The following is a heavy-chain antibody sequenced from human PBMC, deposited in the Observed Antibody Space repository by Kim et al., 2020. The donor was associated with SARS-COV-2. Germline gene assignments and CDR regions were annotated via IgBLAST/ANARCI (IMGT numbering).Heavy chain of an antibody. CDR2: ISWNSGSI. J-gene: IGHJ6*02. V-gene: IGHV3-9*01. CDR1: GFTFGDYA. Sequence: GGSLRLSCAASGFTFGDYAMHWVRQAPGKGLEWVSGISWNSGSIGYADSVKGRFTISRDNAKNSLYLQMNSLRAEDTALYYCAKEIGYYGSGSYGMDVWGQGTTVTVSS. D-gene: IGHD3-10*01. CDR3: AKEIGYYGSGSYGMDV.